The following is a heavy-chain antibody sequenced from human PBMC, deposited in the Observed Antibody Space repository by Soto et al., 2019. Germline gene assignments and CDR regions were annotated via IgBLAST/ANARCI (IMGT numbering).Heavy chain of an antibody. D-gene: IGHD2-8*01. CDR2: IIPIFGTA. J-gene: IGHJ3*02. Sequence: ASVKVSCQASGGTFSSYAVSWVRQAPGQGLEWMGGIIPIFGTANYAQKFQGRVTITADESTSTAYMELSSLRSEDTAVYYCATALIVPYFGSAFDIWGQGTMVTVSS. CDR1: GGTFSSYA. V-gene: IGHV1-69*13. CDR3: ATALIVPYFGSAFDI.